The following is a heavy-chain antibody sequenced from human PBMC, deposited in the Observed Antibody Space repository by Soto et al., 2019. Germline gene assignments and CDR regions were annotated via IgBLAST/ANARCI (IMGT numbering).Heavy chain of an antibody. J-gene: IGHJ3*02. CDR3: VSDRWGGAWDI. CDR2: ITKTDTTI. V-gene: IGHV3-48*01. D-gene: IGHD3-16*01. Sequence: EVHLVESGGGLIQPGESLRLSCAASGFTFSDYDMNWVRQAPGKGLEWLSFITKTDTTIYYADSVKGRFTISRDTGKNSPDLQMNSRRGEDTAVYYWVSDRWGGAWDIWGQGTMVTCSS. CDR1: GFTFSDYD.